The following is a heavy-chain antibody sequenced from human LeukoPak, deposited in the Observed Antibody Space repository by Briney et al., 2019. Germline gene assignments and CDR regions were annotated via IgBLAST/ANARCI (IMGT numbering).Heavy chain of an antibody. Sequence: GGSLRLSCAASGFTFRNASMSWVRQAPGKGLEWVGRIKSKTGGGTTDYAAPVKGRFTISRDDSKNTLYLQMNSLTTEDTAVYFCAHRDTTMVRVDYWGQGTLVTVSS. CDR2: IKSKTGGGTT. D-gene: IGHD5-18*01. CDR3: AHRDTTMVRVDY. J-gene: IGHJ4*02. V-gene: IGHV3-15*01. CDR1: GFTFRNAS.